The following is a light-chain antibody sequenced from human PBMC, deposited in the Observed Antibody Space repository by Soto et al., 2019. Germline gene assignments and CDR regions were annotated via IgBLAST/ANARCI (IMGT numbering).Light chain of an antibody. J-gene: IGKJ1*01. CDR2: KAS. V-gene: IGKV1-5*03. CDR1: QSISTY. CDR3: QKYNSYRWT. Sequence: DIQITHSPSTLSESVVDRVTITFLASQSISTYLAWYQQKPGKAPKLLIYKASSLESGVPSRFSGSGSGTEFTLTISSLQPDDFATYYCQKYNSYRWTFGLGTKVDIK.